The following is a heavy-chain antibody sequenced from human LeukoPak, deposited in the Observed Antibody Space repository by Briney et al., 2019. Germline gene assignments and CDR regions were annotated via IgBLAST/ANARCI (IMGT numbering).Heavy chain of an antibody. Sequence: PSETLSLTCTVSGGSISGSNWWSWVRQPPGKGLEWIGEIYHNGSTNYNPSLKSRVTISVDKSKNQFSLKLSSVTAADTAVYYCARWGYYYDGSGLDYWGQGTLVTVSS. CDR3: ARWGYYYDGSGLDY. D-gene: IGHD3-22*01. CDR2: IYHNGST. CDR1: GGSISGSNW. V-gene: IGHV4-4*02. J-gene: IGHJ4*02.